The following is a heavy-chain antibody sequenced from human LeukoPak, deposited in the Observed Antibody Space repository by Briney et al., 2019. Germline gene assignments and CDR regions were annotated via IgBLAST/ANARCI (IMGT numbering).Heavy chain of an antibody. CDR2: IYYSGST. J-gene: IGHJ4*02. Sequence: SETLSLTCTVSGGSISSSRYYWGWIRQPPGKGLEWIGSIYYSGSTYYNPSLKSRVTISVDTSKNQFSLKLSSVTAADTAVYYCARLWYSSDPGIDYWGQGTLVTVSS. D-gene: IGHD6-19*01. V-gene: IGHV4-39*01. CDR3: ARLWYSSDPGIDY. CDR1: GGSISSSRYY.